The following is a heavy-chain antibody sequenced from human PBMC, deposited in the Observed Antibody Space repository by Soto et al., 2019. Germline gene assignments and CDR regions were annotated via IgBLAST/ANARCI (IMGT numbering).Heavy chain of an antibody. D-gene: IGHD1-26*01. J-gene: IGHJ4*02. CDR1: GGSFSGYY. V-gene: IGHV4-34*01. CDR2: INHSGST. CDR3: ARGPLFMSNSGSPY. Sequence: SETLSLTCAVYGGSFSGYYWSWIRQPPGKGLEWIGEINHSGSTNYNPSLKSRVTISVDTSKNQFSLKLSSVTAADTAVYYCARGPLFMSNSGSPYWGLGTLVTVSS.